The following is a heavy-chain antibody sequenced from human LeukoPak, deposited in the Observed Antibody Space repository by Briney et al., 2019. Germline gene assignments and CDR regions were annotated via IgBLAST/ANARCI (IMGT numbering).Heavy chain of an antibody. CDR3: ARQPEGTWFDR. CDR2: IDPSDSYT. J-gene: IGHJ5*02. Sequence: TGGSLQISCKGSGYRFTSNWISWVRQMPGEGLEWMGRIDPSDSYTNYSPSFQGHVTISADKSISTAYLQWSSLKASDTAMYYCARQPEGTWFDRWGQGTLVTVSS. D-gene: IGHD1-1*01. CDR1: GYRFTSNW. V-gene: IGHV5-10-1*01.